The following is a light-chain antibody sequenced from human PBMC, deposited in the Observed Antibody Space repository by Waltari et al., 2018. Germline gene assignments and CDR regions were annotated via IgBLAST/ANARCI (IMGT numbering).Light chain of an antibody. CDR3: SSQSSNDVVL. CDR2: DVS. V-gene: IGLV2-14*01. J-gene: IGLJ2*01. CDR1: SNDVGGYNS. Sequence: QSALTQPASVSGSPGQSVTIFCAGTSNDVGGYNSVSWYQEHPGQAPRVLIYDVSGRPSGVSDRFSGYKSGNTASLTISGLQAEDEADYYCSSQSSNDVVLFGGGTKLTVL.